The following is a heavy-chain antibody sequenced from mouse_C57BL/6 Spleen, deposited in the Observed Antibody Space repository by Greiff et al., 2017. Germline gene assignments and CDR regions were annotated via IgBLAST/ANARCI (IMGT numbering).Heavy chain of an antibody. CDR2: INYDGSST. D-gene: IGHD1-1*01. J-gene: IGHJ1*03. V-gene: IGHV5-16*01. CDR1: GFTFSDYY. CDR3: ARDRGSRLGYFDV. Sequence: EVNLVESEGGLVQPGSSMKLSCTASGFTFSDYYMAWVRQVPEKGLEWVANINYDGSSTYYLDSLKSRFIISRDNAKNILYLQMSSLKSEDTATYYCARDRGSRLGYFDVWGTGTTVTVSS.